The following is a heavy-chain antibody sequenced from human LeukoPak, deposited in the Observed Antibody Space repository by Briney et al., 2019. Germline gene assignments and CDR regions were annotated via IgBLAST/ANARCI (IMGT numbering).Heavy chain of an antibody. J-gene: IGHJ4*02. V-gene: IGHV4-34*01. Sequence: SETLSLTCAVDGGSFSDFYWTWIRQPPGKGLEWIGEINHSGSTNYNPSLKSRVTISVDTSKNQFSLKLSSVTAADTAVYYCARGPKLLWFGEFRPLYYFDYWGQGTLVTVSS. CDR3: ARGPKLLWFGEFRPLYYFDY. CDR1: GGSFSDFY. D-gene: IGHD3-10*01. CDR2: INHSGST.